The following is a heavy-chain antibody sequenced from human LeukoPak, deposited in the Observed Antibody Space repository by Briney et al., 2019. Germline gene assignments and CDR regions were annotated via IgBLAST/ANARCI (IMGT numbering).Heavy chain of an antibody. Sequence: QTGGSLRLSCAASGFTFSSYAMSWVRQAPGKGLEWVSAISGSGGSTYYADSVKGRFTISRDNSKNTLYLQMNSLRAEDTAVYYCARTLIRFLEWLPPFDYWGQGTLVTVSS. CDR1: GFTFSSYA. CDR2: ISGSGGST. V-gene: IGHV3-23*01. D-gene: IGHD3-3*01. J-gene: IGHJ4*02. CDR3: ARTLIRFLEWLPPFDY.